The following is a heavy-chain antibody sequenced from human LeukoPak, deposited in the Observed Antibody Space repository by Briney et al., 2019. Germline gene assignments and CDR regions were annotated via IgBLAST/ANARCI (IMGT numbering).Heavy chain of an antibody. CDR1: GDFISGYY. Sequence: PSETLSLTCSVSGDFISGYYWNWIRQSPGKGLDYIGYVYYSGKTNYNPSLRSRVTMSVDTSKNQFSLKLSSVTAADTAVYYCARSRSQVVAATNWGQGTLVTVSS. D-gene: IGHD2-15*01. V-gene: IGHV4-59*12. CDR3: ARSRSQVVAATN. J-gene: IGHJ4*02. CDR2: VYYSGKT.